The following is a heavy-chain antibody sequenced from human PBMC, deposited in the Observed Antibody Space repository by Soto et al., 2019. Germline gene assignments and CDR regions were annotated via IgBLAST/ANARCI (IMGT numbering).Heavy chain of an antibody. CDR1: GGSFSGYY. J-gene: IGHJ6*03. CDR3: ARVVVVADTFFYHYYYIDV. D-gene: IGHD2-15*01. V-gene: IGHV4-34*01. CDR2: INHSGST. Sequence: SETLSLTCAVYGGSFSGYYWSWIRQPPGKGLEWIGEINHSGSTNYNPSLKSRVTISVDTSKNQFSLKLSSVTAADTAVYYCARVVVVADTFFYHYYYIDVWGKGTTVPVS.